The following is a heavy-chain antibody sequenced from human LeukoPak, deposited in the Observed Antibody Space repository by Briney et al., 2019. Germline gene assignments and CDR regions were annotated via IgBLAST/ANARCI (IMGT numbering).Heavy chain of an antibody. CDR2: INSDGSST. Sequence: GGSLRLSYAASAXTFSSYWMHWVRQAPGKGRVWVSRINSDGSSTSYADSVKGRFTISRDNAKNTLYVQMNSLRDEDTAMYYCARGSDCSGGSCYSYWYFDLWGRGTLVTVSS. V-gene: IGHV3-74*01. D-gene: IGHD2-15*01. CDR1: AXTFSSYW. J-gene: IGHJ2*01. CDR3: ARGSDCSGGSCYSYWYFDL.